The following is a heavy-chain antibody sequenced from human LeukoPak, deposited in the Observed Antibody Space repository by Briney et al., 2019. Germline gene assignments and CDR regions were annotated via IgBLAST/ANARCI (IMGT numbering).Heavy chain of an antibody. J-gene: IGHJ4*02. Sequence: GASVKVSCKASGYTFTSYGISWVRQAPGQGLEWMGWISAYNGNTNYAQKLQGRVTMTTDTSTSTAYMELRSLRSDDTAVYYCARDLRGWGSSWFDYWGQGTLVTVSS. CDR1: GYTFTSYG. CDR2: ISAYNGNT. D-gene: IGHD6-13*01. CDR3: ARDLRGWGSSWFDY. V-gene: IGHV1-18*01.